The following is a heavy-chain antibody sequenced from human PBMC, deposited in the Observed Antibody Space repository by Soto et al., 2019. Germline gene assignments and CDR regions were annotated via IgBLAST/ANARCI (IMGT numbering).Heavy chain of an antibody. Sequence: PSQTLSLTCAISGDSVSSNSAAWNWIRQSPSRGLEWLGRTYYRSKWYNDYAVSVKSRITINPDTSKNQFSLQLNSVTPEDTAVYYCARGGCSGGSCYSDAFDIWGQGTMVTVS. D-gene: IGHD2-15*01. J-gene: IGHJ3*02. V-gene: IGHV6-1*01. CDR3: ARGGCSGGSCYSDAFDI. CDR2: TYYRSKWYN. CDR1: GDSVSSNSAA.